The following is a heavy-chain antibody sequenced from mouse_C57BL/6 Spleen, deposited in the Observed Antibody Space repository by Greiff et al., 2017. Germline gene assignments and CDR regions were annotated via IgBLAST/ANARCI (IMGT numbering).Heavy chain of an antibody. V-gene: IGHV5-17*01. CDR3: ARGPTGYYAMDY. D-gene: IGHD4-1*02. CDR2: ISSGSSTI. J-gene: IGHJ4*01. CDR1: GFTFSDYG. Sequence: EVMLVESGGGLVKPGGSLKLSCAASGFTFSDYGMHWVRQAPEKGLEWVAYISSGSSTIYYADTVKGRFTISRDNAKNTLFLQMTSLRSEDTAMYYCARGPTGYYAMDYWGQGTSVTVSS.